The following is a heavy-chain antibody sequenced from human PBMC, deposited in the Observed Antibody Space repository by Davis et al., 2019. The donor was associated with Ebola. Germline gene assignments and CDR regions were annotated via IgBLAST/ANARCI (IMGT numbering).Heavy chain of an antibody. V-gene: IGHV3-74*01. CDR3: ARMYSGSPEGGDY. J-gene: IGHJ4*02. Sequence: GESLKISCAASGFTFSDHWMHWVRQPLGKGLVWVSRINADGSRTTYVDSVRGRFTISRDNAKNTLYLQMNSLRAEDTAVYYCARMYSGSPEGGDYWGQGTLVIVSS. D-gene: IGHD1-26*01. CDR1: GFTFSDHW. CDR2: INADGSRT.